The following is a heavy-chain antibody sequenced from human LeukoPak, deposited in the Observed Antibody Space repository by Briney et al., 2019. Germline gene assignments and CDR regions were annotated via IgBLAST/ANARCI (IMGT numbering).Heavy chain of an antibody. Sequence: PGGSLRLSCATSGFTFSTYAMTWVRQAPGKGLEWVSTISSSGGNTYYADSVKDRFTISRDNAKNSLYLQMNSLRAEDTAVYYCARDLKDYWGQGTLVTVSS. CDR3: ARDLKDY. CDR1: GFTFSTYA. J-gene: IGHJ4*02. V-gene: IGHV3-23*01. CDR2: ISSSGGNT.